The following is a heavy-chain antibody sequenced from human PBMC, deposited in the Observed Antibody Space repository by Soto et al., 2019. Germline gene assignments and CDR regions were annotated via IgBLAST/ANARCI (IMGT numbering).Heavy chain of an antibody. V-gene: IGHV1-69*13. CDR2: IIPIFGTA. CDR3: ARESKGGYGSGSFFDY. Sequence: AASVKVSCKASGGTFSSYAISWVRQAPGQGLEWMGGIIPIFGTANYAQKFQGRVTITADESTSTAYMELSSLRSEDTAVYYCARESKGGYGSGSFFDYWGQGTLVTVSS. CDR1: GGTFSSYA. D-gene: IGHD3-10*01. J-gene: IGHJ4*02.